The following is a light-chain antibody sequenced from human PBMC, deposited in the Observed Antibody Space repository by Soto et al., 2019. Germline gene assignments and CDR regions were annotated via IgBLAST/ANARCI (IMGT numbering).Light chain of an antibody. CDR3: QQYSSSTIT. CDR2: GAS. CDR1: QSVSNNY. Sequence: EIVLTQSPGTLSLSPGERATLSCRASQSVSNNYLAWYHQKPGQAPRLIIYGASSRETGIPDRFSGGGAGTEFSRTISRLDPEDFEVYYCQQYSSSTITFGQGTRLEIK. V-gene: IGKV3-20*01. J-gene: IGKJ5*01.